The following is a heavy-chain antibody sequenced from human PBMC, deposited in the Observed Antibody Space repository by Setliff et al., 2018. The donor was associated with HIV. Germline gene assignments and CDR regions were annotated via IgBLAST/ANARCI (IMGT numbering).Heavy chain of an antibody. CDR3: AGSIYNRDRFDY. J-gene: IGHJ4*02. D-gene: IGHD1-1*01. CDR2: VYDSGST. Sequence: SETLSLTCAVYGGSFSDYHWSWIRQAPRKRLEWIGEVYDSGSTNYNPSLKSRVTISVDKSKNYFPLKMIPVTAADTAMYYCAGSIYNRDRFDYWGQGTLVTVSS. V-gene: IGHV4-34*01. CDR1: GGSFSDYH.